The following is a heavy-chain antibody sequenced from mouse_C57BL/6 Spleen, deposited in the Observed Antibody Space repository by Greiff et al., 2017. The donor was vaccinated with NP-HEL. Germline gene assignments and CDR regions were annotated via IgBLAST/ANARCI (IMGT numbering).Heavy chain of an antibody. CDR1: GYSFTGYF. D-gene: IGHD1-1*01. CDR3: ARSITTAYAMDY. Sequence: VQLQQSGPELVKPGDSVKISCKASGYSFTGYFMNWVMQSHGKSLEWIGRINPYNGDAFYNQKFKGKATLTVDKSSSTAHMELRSLTSEDSSVYYCARSITTAYAMDYWGQGTSVTVSS. CDR2: INPYNGDA. J-gene: IGHJ4*01. V-gene: IGHV1-20*01.